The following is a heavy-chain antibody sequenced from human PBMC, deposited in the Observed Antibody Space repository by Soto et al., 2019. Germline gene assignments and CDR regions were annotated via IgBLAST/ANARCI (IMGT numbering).Heavy chain of an antibody. Sequence: HPGGSLRLSCAASGFSFSSYAMSWVRQAPGKGLEWVSAISGSGGSTYYADSVKGRFTISRDNSKNTVYLQMNSLRAEDTALYYCAKAWGYSSAWYSYLDSWGQGTLVTVSS. CDR2: ISGSGGST. CDR1: GFSFSSYA. D-gene: IGHD6-19*01. CDR3: AKAWGYSSAWYSYLDS. V-gene: IGHV3-23*01. J-gene: IGHJ4*02.